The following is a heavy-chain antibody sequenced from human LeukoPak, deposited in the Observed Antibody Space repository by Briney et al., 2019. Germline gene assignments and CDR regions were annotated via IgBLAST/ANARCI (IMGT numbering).Heavy chain of an antibody. V-gene: IGHV3-23*01. CDR2: ISGSGGST. J-gene: IGHJ4*02. D-gene: IGHD5-12*01. CDR3: AKGSGYSGPPD. CDR1: GFTFSTYG. Sequence: GGSLRLSCAASGFTFSTYGFHWVRQAPGKGLEWVSTISGSGGSTDYADSVKGRFTISRDNSKNTVYVQMNSLRAEDTAVYYCAKGSGYSGPPDWGQGTLVTVSA.